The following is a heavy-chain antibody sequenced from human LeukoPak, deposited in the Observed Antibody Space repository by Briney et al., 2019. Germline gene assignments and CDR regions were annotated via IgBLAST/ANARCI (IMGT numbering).Heavy chain of an antibody. CDR1: GGSISSGGYS. V-gene: IGHV4-30-2*01. CDR3: ARAMGFYYGSGSYYLRGNWFDP. CDR2: IYHSGST. J-gene: IGHJ5*02. Sequence: PPETLSLTCAVSGGSISSGGYSWSWIRQPPGRGLEWIGYIYHSGSTYYNPSLKSRVTISVDRSKNQFSLKLSSVTAADTAVYYCARAMGFYYGSGSYYLRGNWFDPWGQGTLVTVSS. D-gene: IGHD3-10*01.